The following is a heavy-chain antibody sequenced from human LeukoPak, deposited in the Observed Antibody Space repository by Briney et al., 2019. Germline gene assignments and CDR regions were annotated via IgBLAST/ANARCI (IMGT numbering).Heavy chain of an antibody. D-gene: IGHD2-2*01. CDR3: QLPPDF. CDR1: GFTFSSYG. V-gene: IGHV3-30*02. CDR2: IRYDGTNK. J-gene: IGHJ4*02. Sequence: GGSLRLSCAASGFTFSSYGMHWVRQAPGKGLEWVAFIRYDGTNKYYADSVRGRFTISRDNSKNTLYLQMNSLRPEDTAVYYCQLPPDFWGQGTLVTVSS.